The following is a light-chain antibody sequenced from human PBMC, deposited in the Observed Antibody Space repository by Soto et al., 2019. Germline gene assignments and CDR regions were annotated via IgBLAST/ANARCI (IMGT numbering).Light chain of an antibody. CDR2: EDN. V-gene: IGLV6-57*03. CDR1: SGGFPSNS. Sequence: NFMLTQPHSVSESPGKTVIISCTRSSGGFPSNSVQWYQQRPGSAPTTIISEDNLRPSGVPDRFSGSTDGSSNSASLIISGLQTEDEADYYCQSYDSNTVVFGGGTKLTVL. CDR3: QSYDSNTVV. J-gene: IGLJ2*01.